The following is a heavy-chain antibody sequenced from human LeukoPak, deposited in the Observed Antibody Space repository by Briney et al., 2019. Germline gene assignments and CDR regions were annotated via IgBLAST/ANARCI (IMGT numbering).Heavy chain of an antibody. J-gene: IGHJ4*02. CDR3: ARDLLRASFDY. V-gene: IGHV1-18*01. CDR1: GYTFTSYG. CDR2: ISAYNGNT. Sequence: ASVKVSCKASGYTFTSYGISWVRQAPGQGLEWMGWISAYNGNTNYAQKLRGRVTMTTDTSTSTAYMELRSLRPDDTAVYYCARDLLRASFDYWGQGTLVTVSS. D-gene: IGHD4-17*01.